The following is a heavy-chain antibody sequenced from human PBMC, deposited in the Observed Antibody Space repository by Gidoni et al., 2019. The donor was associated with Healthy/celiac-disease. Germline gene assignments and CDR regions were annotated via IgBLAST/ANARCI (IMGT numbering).Heavy chain of an antibody. CDR2: ISSSSSYI. V-gene: IGHV3-21*01. CDR1: GFTFSSYS. Sequence: EVQLVASGGGLVKPGGSLRLSCAASGFTFSSYSMNWVRQAPGKGLEWVSPISSSSSYIYYADSVKGRFTISRDNAKNSLYLQMNSLRAEDTAVYYCARDKACSSTSCRRRGWFDPWGQGTLVTVSS. D-gene: IGHD2-2*01. J-gene: IGHJ5*02. CDR3: ARDKACSSTSCRRRGWFDP.